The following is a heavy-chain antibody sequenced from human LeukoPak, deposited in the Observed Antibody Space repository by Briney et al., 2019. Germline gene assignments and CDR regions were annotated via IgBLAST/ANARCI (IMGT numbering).Heavy chain of an antibody. D-gene: IGHD6-13*01. Sequence: GGSLRLSCAASGFTFSDYYMSWIRQAPGKGLEWVSYISSSSSYTNYADSVKGRFTISRDSAKNSLYLQMNSLRAEDTAVYYCARGPGIAAAGDTYYYYGMDVWGQGTTVTVSS. CDR3: ARGPGIAAAGDTYYYYGMDV. CDR2: ISSSSSYT. CDR1: GFTFSDYY. J-gene: IGHJ6*02. V-gene: IGHV3-11*06.